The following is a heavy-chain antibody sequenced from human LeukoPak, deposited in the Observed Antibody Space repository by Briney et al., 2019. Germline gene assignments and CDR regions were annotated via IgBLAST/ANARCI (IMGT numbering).Heavy chain of an antibody. CDR2: INGDSSST. CDR3: AKAAVTTWPYYFGY. Sequence: GSLRLSCAASGFSFSTFVMSWVRQAPGKGLEWVSAINGDSSSTYYADSVKGRFTISRDNSKNTLNLQMDSLRAEDTAVYYCAKAAVTTWPYYFGYWGQGTLVTVSS. J-gene: IGHJ4*02. CDR1: GFSFSTFV. D-gene: IGHD4-17*01. V-gene: IGHV3-23*01.